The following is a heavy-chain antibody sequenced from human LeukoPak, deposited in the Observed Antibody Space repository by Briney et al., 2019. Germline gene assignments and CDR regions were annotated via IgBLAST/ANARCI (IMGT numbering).Heavy chain of an antibody. Sequence: PGGSLRLSCAASGFIFSDYYMNWIRQAPGKGLEWPSRISGSGDTIQYADSVKGRFTISRDNAKNSLYLEMKSLRADDTAVYFCAREPRYFVWFDPWGQGTLVTVSS. J-gene: IGHJ5*02. CDR3: AREPRYFVWFDP. CDR1: GFIFSDYY. V-gene: IGHV3-11*04. CDR2: ISGSGDTI. D-gene: IGHD3-9*01.